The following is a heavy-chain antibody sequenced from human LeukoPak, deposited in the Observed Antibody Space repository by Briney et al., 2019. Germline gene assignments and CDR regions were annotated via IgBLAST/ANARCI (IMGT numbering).Heavy chain of an antibody. Sequence: SETLSLTCTVSGGSISSHYWSWIRPPPGKGLEWIGYIYYSGSTNYNPSLKSRVTISVDTSKNQFSLKLSSVTAADTAVYYCAREATSDYYYYMDVWGKGTTVTVSS. V-gene: IGHV4-59*11. J-gene: IGHJ6*03. D-gene: IGHD5-12*01. CDR1: GGSISSHY. CDR2: IYYSGST. CDR3: AREATSDYYYYMDV.